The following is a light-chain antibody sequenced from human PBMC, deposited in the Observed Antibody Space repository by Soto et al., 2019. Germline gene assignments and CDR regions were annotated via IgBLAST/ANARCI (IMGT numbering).Light chain of an antibody. CDR3: QQYNNDWA. J-gene: IGKJ1*01. Sequence: DIQMTQSPPTLSASVGDRVTITCRASQSISSLLAWYQQKPGTAPKLLIYDVSSLQGGVPSRFSGSGSGTEFTLTISGLQPDDFATYYCQQYNNDWAFGQGTKVE. V-gene: IGKV1-5*01. CDR1: QSISSL. CDR2: DVS.